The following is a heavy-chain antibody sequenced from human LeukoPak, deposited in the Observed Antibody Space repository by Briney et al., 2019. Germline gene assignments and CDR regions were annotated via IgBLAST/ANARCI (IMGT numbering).Heavy chain of an antibody. V-gene: IGHV3-21*01. Sequence: KPGRSLRLSCAASGFTFSSYSMNLVRQAPGKGLEWVSSISSSSSYIYYADSVKGRFTISRDNAKNSLYLQMNSLRAEDTAVYYCARYSSSRRYGGGFDYWGQGTLVTVSS. CDR3: ARYSSSRRYGGGFDY. J-gene: IGHJ4*02. CDR1: GFTFSSYS. CDR2: ISSSSSYI. D-gene: IGHD6-6*01.